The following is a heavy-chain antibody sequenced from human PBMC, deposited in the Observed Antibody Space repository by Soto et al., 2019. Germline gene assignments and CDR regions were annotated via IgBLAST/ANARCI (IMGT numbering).Heavy chain of an antibody. J-gene: IGHJ6*02. Sequence: GGSLRLSCAASGFTFSSYAMSWVRQAPGKGLEWVSAISGSGGSTYYADSVKGRFTISRDNSKNTLYLQMNSLRAEDTAVYYCAKGRFGEIYYYGMDVWGQGTTVTVSS. CDR3: AKGRFGEIYYYGMDV. CDR1: GFTFSSYA. V-gene: IGHV3-23*01. CDR2: ISGSGGST. D-gene: IGHD3-10*01.